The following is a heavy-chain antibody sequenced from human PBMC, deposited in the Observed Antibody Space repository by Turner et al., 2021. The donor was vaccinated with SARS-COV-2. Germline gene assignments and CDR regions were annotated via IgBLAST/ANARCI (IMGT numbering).Heavy chain of an antibody. V-gene: IGHV1-2*02. CDR2: SSPNSGGT. D-gene: IGHD6-19*01. Sequence: QVQLVQSGAEVKTPVASVMVSCMASGYTFTGYYMHWVRQATGQGREWMGCSSPNSGGTNYAQNLQGRVTMTRDTSISTVYMEQSRLRSDETAVYYCASSANSSGWHYWGQGTLVTVSS. CDR3: ASSANSSGWHY. CDR1: GYTFTGYY. J-gene: IGHJ4*02.